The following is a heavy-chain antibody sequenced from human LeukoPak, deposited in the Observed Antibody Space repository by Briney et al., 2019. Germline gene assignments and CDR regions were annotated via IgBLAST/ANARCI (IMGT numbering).Heavy chain of an antibody. Sequence: PSETLSLTCTVSGGSISSYYWSWIRQPPGKGLEWIGEINHSGSTNYNPSLKSRVTISVDTSKNQFSLKLSSVTAADTAVYYCARVTLQRRCDYWGQGTLVTVSS. J-gene: IGHJ4*02. V-gene: IGHV4-34*01. CDR1: GGSISSYY. D-gene: IGHD5-24*01. CDR3: ARVTLQRRCDY. CDR2: INHSGST.